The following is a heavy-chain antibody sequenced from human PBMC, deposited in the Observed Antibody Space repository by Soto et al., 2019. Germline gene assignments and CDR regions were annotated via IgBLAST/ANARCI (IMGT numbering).Heavy chain of an antibody. CDR2: ISAYNGNT. Sequence: VASVKVSCKAFGYTFTSYGISWVRQAPGQGLEWMGWISAYNGNTNYAQKLQGRVTMTTDTSTSTAYMELRSLRSDDTAVYYCARDSSLTLNYDILTGPYDYWGQGTLVTVSS. J-gene: IGHJ4*02. V-gene: IGHV1-18*01. CDR1: GYTFTSYG. D-gene: IGHD3-9*01. CDR3: ARDSSLTLNYDILTGPYDY.